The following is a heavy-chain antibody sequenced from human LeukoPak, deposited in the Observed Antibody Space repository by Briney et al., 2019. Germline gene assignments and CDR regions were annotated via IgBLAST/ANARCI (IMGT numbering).Heavy chain of an antibody. V-gene: IGHV3-9*01. J-gene: IGHJ4*02. CDR1: GFTFDVYA. CDR2: ISWNSGSI. Sequence: GRSLRLSCAAAGFTFDVYAMHWVRQAPGKGLEWVSGISWNSGSIGYADSVKGRFTISRDNAKNSLYLQMNSLRAEDTALYYCAKDMRGQGGNAFDYWGQGTLVTVSS. CDR3: AKDMRGQGGNAFDY. D-gene: IGHD4-23*01.